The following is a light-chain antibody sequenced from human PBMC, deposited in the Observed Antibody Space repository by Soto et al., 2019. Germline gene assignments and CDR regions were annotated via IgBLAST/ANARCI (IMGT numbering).Light chain of an antibody. Sequence: QSVLTQSPSASASLGPSVTITCTRSSGHSSYSIAGHQQQPETGPRYLMKLNRDANHSKGDGIPDRVSGSSSGAERYLISSSLEAEDDAYYYCQTWGTGIHVFGAGTKLTVL. CDR3: QTWGTGIHV. V-gene: IGLV4-69*01. J-gene: IGLJ1*01. CDR1: SGHSSYS. CDR2: LNRDANH.